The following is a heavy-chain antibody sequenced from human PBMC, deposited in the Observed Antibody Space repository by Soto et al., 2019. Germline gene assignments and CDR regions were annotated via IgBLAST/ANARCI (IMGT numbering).Heavy chain of an antibody. J-gene: IGHJ4*02. CDR3: ARGPRVSSTGTGAH. CDR2: ISDDGSTA. V-gene: IGHV3-74*01. Sequence: QAGGSLRLSCSVSGFTFSAYWMHWVLQVPGKGLTWVSRISDDGSTATYADSVKGRFVISRDNAKNSLYLEMNTLRADDSGLYYCARGPRVSSTGTGAHWGRGTLVTVSS. CDR1: GFTFSAYW. D-gene: IGHD1-1*01.